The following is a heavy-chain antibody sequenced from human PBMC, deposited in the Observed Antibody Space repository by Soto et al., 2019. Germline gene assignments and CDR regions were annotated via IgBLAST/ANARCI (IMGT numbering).Heavy chain of an antibody. J-gene: IGHJ5*02. D-gene: IGHD3-3*01. CDR2: IIPIFGTA. CDR1: GGTFSSYA. CDR3: AGWLFGVATPGRFDP. V-gene: IGHV1-69*12. Sequence: QVQLVQSGAEVKKPGSSVKVSCKASGGTFSSYAISWVRQAPGQGLEWMGGIIPIFGTANYAQKFQGRVTITADEYXXTAYMELSSLRSEDTAVYYCAGWLFGVATPGRFDPWGQGTLVTVSS.